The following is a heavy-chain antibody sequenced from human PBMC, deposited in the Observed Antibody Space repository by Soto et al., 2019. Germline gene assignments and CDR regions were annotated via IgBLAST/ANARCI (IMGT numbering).Heavy chain of an antibody. D-gene: IGHD5-12*01. CDR2: IIPIFGTA. CDR3: ARGDGYNSANFDY. Sequence: SVKVSCKASGGTFSSYAISWVRQAPGQGLEWMGGIIPIFGTANYAQKFQGRVTITADESTSTAYMELSRLRSEDTAVYYCARGDGYNSANFDYWGQGTLVTVSS. J-gene: IGHJ4*02. CDR1: GGTFSSYA. V-gene: IGHV1-69*13.